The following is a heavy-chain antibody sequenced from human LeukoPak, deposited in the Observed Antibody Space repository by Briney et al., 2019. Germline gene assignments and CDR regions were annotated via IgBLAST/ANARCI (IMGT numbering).Heavy chain of an antibody. J-gene: IGHJ4*02. CDR3: AKDHNYDSRGYWGPVVD. CDR1: GFTFTSYG. V-gene: IGHV3-30*02. CDR2: IRYDGSNK. D-gene: IGHD3-22*01. Sequence: RGSLRLSCAASGFTFTSYGMHWVRQAPGKGLEWVAFIRYDGSNKYYADSVKGRFTISRDNSKNTLYLQMNSLRAEDTAVYYCAKDHNYDSRGYWGPVVDWGQGTLVTVSS.